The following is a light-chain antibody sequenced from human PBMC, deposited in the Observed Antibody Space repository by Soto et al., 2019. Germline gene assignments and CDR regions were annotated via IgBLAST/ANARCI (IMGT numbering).Light chain of an antibody. CDR2: SDN. Sequence: QSVLTQPPSASGTPGQRVTISCSGRNSNIGSFYVYWYQQLPGSAPKFLIDSDNQRPSGVPDRFSASKSGTSASLAISGLRSEDEADYYCAAWDDRQSGRVFGGGTKLTVL. CDR3: AAWDDRQSGRV. V-gene: IGLV1-47*02. J-gene: IGLJ2*01. CDR1: NSNIGSFY.